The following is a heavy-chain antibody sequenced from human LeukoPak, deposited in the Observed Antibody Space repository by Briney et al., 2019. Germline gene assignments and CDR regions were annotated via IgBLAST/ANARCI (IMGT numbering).Heavy chain of an antibody. D-gene: IGHD3-3*01. CDR2: INPNSGGT. V-gene: IGHV1-2*06. Sequence: ASVEVSCKASGYTFTGYYMHWVRQAPGQGLEWMGRINPNSGGTNYAQKFQGRVTMTRDTSISTAYMELSRLRSDDTAVYYCARDLTYDFWSGYAFDIWGQGTMVTVSS. J-gene: IGHJ3*02. CDR3: ARDLTYDFWSGYAFDI. CDR1: GYTFTGYY.